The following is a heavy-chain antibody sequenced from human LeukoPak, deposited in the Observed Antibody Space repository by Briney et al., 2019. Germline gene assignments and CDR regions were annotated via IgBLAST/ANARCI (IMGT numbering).Heavy chain of an antibody. V-gene: IGHV4-39*07. D-gene: IGHD5-18*01. CDR2: IYYSGST. CDR3: ARTPGYSYGNFDY. Sequence: PSETLSLTCTVSGGSISSSSYYWGWIRQPPGKGLEWIGSIYYSGSTYYNPSLKSRVTISVDTSKNQFSLKLSSVTAADTAVYYCARTPGYSYGNFDYWGQGTLVTVSS. CDR1: GGSISSSSYY. J-gene: IGHJ4*02.